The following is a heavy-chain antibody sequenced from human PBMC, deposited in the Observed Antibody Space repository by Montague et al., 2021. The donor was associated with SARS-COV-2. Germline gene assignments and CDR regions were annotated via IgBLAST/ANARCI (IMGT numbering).Heavy chain of an antibody. CDR3: ATPDY. V-gene: IGHV5-10-1*01. J-gene: IGHJ4*02. Sequence: QSGAEVKKPGESLRISCKGSGYSFTTYWINWVRQMPGKGLEWMGKIDPSDSNAYYSPSFQGHVTISVDKSISTAYLQWSSLKASDTAMFYCATPDYWGQGTLVTVSA. CDR1: GYSFTTYW. CDR2: IDPSDSNA.